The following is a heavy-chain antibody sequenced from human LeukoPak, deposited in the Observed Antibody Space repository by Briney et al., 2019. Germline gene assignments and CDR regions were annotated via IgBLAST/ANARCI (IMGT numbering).Heavy chain of an antibody. CDR2: ISRTSTFI. D-gene: IGHD3-22*01. CDR1: GFRFATHD. CDR3: ARYSRKAGYYSEF. Sequence: PGGALRLSCAASGFRFATHDLIWVREAPGKGLECGAYISRTSTFIYYAESVKGGFTISRENAKDLVNLQRNRRRAEDTPVYFCARYSRKAGYYSEFWGQGTVVTVSS. J-gene: IGHJ4*02. V-gene: IGHV3-21*01.